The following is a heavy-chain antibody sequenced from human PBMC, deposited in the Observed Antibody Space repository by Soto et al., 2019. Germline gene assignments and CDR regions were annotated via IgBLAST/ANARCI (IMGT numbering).Heavy chain of an antibody. CDR2: IYWNDDK. J-gene: IGHJ4*02. V-gene: IGHV2-5*01. D-gene: IGHD3-22*01. CDR1: GFSLSTSGVG. CDR3: AHRTYYYDSSGYYPHYYFDY. Sequence: KESGPTLVKPTQTLTLTCTFSGFSLSTSGVGVGWIRQPPGKALEWLALIYWNDDKRYSPSLKSRLTITKDTSKNQVVLTMTNMDPVDTATYYCAHRTYYYDSSGYYPHYYFDYWGQGTLVTVSS.